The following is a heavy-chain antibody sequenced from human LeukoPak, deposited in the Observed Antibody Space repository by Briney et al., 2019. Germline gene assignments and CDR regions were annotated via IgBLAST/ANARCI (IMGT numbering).Heavy chain of an antibody. V-gene: IGHV1-69*05. CDR1: GGTFSSYA. J-gene: IGHJ4*02. D-gene: IGHD6-6*01. CDR3: ATSNEYRANDY. Sequence: SVKVSCKASGGTFSSYAISWVRQAPGQGLEWMGGIIPIFGTANYAQKLQGRVTMTTDTSTSTAYMELRSLRSDDTAVYYCATSNEYRANDYWGQGTLVTVSS. CDR2: IIPIFGTA.